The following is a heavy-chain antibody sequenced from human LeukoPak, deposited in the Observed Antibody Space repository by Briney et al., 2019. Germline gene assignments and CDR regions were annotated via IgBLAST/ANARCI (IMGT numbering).Heavy chain of an antibody. V-gene: IGHV4-31*03. D-gene: IGHD5-24*01. CDR1: GGSISSGGYN. J-gene: IGHJ4*02. Sequence: SETLSLTCTVSGGSISSGGYNWRWIRQHPGKGLEWIGYIYYSGSTYYNPSLKSRVTISVDTSKNQFSLKLSSVTAADTAVYYCAGDRDGYIDYWGQGTLVTVSS. CDR2: IYYSGST. CDR3: AGDRDGYIDY.